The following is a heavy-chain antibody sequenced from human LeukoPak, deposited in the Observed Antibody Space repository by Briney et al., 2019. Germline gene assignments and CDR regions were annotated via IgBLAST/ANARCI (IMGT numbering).Heavy chain of an antibody. CDR1: GGSIYGGGYY. V-gene: IGHV4-30-2*01. Sequence: PSETLSLTCTVSGGSIYGGGYYWSCIRQPPGKGLEWIGYIYHSGTTYYNPSLESRVTISIDRSKNQFSLKLSSVTAADTAVYYCARARDTTSGSNWFDPWGQGTLVTVSS. CDR3: ARARDTTSGSNWFDP. J-gene: IGHJ5*02. D-gene: IGHD1-26*01. CDR2: IYHSGTT.